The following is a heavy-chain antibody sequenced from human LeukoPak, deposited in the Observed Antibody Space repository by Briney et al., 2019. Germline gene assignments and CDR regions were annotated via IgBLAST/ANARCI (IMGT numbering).Heavy chain of an antibody. J-gene: IGHJ4*02. Sequence: ASVKVSCKASGYTFTGYYMHWVRQAPGQGLEWMGRINPNSGGTNYAQKFQGRVTMTRDTSFSTAYMELSRLRSDDTAVYYCARERSGIVVVTAPFDYWGQGTLVTVSS. V-gene: IGHV1-2*06. CDR3: ARERSGIVVVTAPFDY. CDR1: GYTFTGYY. CDR2: INPNSGGT. D-gene: IGHD2-21*02.